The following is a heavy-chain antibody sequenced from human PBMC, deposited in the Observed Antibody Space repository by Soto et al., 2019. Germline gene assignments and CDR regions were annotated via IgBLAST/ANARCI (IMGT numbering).Heavy chain of an antibody. V-gene: IGHV1-24*01. CDR1: GYTLTELS. CDR3: ATEYGSGSYSNFDY. Sequence: ASVKVSCKVSGYTLTELSMHWVRQAPGKGLEWMGGFDPEDGETIYAQKFQGRVTMTEDTSTDTAYMELGSLRSEDTAVYYCATEYGSGSYSNFDYWGQGTLVTVSS. D-gene: IGHD3-10*01. CDR2: FDPEDGET. J-gene: IGHJ4*02.